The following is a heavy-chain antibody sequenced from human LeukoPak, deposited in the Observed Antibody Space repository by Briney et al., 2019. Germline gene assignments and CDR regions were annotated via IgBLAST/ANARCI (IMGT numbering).Heavy chain of an antibody. V-gene: IGHV4-4*07. J-gene: IGHJ6*03. CDR1: GGSISSYY. CDR3: ARTCRIAAAGPYYYYYYMDV. CDR2: IYTSGST. D-gene: IGHD6-13*01. Sequence: SETLSLTCTVSGGSISSYYWSWIRQPAGKGLEWIGRIYTSGSTNYNPSLKSRVTMSVDTSKNQFSLKLSSVTAADTAVYYCARTCRIAAAGPYYYYYYMDVWGKGTTVTVSS.